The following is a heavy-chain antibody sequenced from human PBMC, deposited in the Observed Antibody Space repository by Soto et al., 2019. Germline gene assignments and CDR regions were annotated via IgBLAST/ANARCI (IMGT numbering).Heavy chain of an antibody. V-gene: IGHV3-23*01. Sequence: GGSLRLSCAASGFTFSSYAMSWVRQAPGKGLEWVSAISGSGGSTYYADSVKGRFTISRDNSKNTLYLQMNSLRAEDTAVYYCAKVYTDCSGGSCYHAYYYGMDVWGQGTTVTVSS. CDR2: ISGSGGST. D-gene: IGHD2-15*01. J-gene: IGHJ6*02. CDR3: AKVYTDCSGGSCYHAYYYGMDV. CDR1: GFTFSSYA.